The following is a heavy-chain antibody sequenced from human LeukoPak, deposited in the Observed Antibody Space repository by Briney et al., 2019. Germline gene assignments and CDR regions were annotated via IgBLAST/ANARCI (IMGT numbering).Heavy chain of an antibody. Sequence: GASVKVSCKASGYTFTSYYMHWVRQAPGQGLEWMGWINPNSGGTNYAQKFQGRVTMTRDTSISTAYMELSRLRSDDTAVYYCARGQQQLARYYFDYWGQGTLVTVSS. D-gene: IGHD6-13*01. CDR3: ARGQQQLARYYFDY. V-gene: IGHV1-2*02. CDR1: GYTFTSYY. J-gene: IGHJ4*02. CDR2: INPNSGGT.